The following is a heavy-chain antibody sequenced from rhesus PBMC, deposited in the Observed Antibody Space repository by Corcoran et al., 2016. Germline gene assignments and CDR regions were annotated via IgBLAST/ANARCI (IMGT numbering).Heavy chain of an antibody. CDR3: ARVGSSWSEWDTVGTEWYFDL. V-gene: IGHV4S10*01. Sequence: QVQLQESGPGVVKPSETLSLTCAVSGGSISDSDRWSCSRQPPGNGLGWIWYIYGSSTSTNYNPSLKSRVTISKDTSKNQFSLKLSSVTAADTAVYYCARVGSSWSEWDTVGTEWYFDLWGPGTPITISS. CDR1: GGSISDSDR. CDR2: IYGSSTST. J-gene: IGHJ2*01. D-gene: IGHD5-42*01.